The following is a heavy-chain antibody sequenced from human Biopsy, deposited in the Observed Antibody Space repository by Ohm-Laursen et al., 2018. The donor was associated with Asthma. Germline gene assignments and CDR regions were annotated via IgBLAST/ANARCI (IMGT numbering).Heavy chain of an antibody. CDR1: GYTFNSAG. D-gene: IGHD3-10*01. Sequence: APVKVSCKTSGYTFNSAGITWVRQAPGQGLEWMGWISVYNGNTKVAQKLQDRVTMITDTSTSTAYMELRSLRSDDTAVCFCARAVDYSHYYGIDVWGQGTTVTVS. V-gene: IGHV1-18*01. J-gene: IGHJ6*02. CDR3: ARAVDYSHYYGIDV. CDR2: ISVYNGNT.